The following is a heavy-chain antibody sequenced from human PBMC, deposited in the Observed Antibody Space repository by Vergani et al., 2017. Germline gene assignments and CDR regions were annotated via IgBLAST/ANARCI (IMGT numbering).Heavy chain of an antibody. V-gene: IGHV3-33*06. J-gene: IGHJ4*02. D-gene: IGHD4-17*01. CDR1: GFTFSSYG. Sequence: VQLLESGGGVVQPGRSLRLSCAASGFTFSSYGMHWVRQAPGKGLEWVAVIWYDGSNKYYADSVKGRFTISRDNSKNTLYLQMNSLRAEDTAVYYCAKDLCLLTWPMTTVTTCGLDYWGQGTLVTVSS. CDR2: IWYDGSNK. CDR3: AKDLCLLTWPMTTVTTCGLDY.